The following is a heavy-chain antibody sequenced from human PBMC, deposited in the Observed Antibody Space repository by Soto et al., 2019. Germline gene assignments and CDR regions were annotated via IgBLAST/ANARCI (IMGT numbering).Heavy chain of an antibody. CDR1: GYSFTTSW. D-gene: IGHD5-18*01. J-gene: IGHJ4*02. Sequence: PGASLKISCKGSGYSFTTSWFGWVRQMPGKGLEWMGIIYPGDSDTRYSPSFQGQVTISADKSISTAYLQWSSLKASDTAMYYCATSTLYSYGYDWGQGTLVTVSS. CDR3: ATSTLYSYGYD. CDR2: IYPGDSDT. V-gene: IGHV5-51*01.